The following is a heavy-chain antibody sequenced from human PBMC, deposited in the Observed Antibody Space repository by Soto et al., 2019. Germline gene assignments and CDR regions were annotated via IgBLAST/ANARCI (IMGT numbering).Heavy chain of an antibody. Sequence: SETLSLTCDVSGDTISTGGYTWAWIRQPPGKALEWIGHTYHSGNPYYNPSLKSRVIISVDTSKNEVSLKLTSVTAADTAVYFCARLGAYYQAMDSWGQGTLVTVSS. CDR2: TYHSGNP. CDR3: ARLGAYYQAMDS. J-gene: IGHJ1*01. CDR1: GDTISTGGYT. V-gene: IGHV4-30-2*01. D-gene: IGHD3-22*01.